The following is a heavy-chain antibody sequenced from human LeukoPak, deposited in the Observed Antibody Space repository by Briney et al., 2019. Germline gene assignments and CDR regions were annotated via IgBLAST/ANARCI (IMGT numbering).Heavy chain of an antibody. D-gene: IGHD3-3*01. Sequence: GRSLRLSCAASGFTFSSYGMHWVRQAPGKGLEWVAVISYDGSNKYYADSVKGRYTISRDNAKNSLYLQMNSLRAEDTALYYCARELPNDFWSGPGFDYWGQGTLVTVSS. V-gene: IGHV3-30*03. J-gene: IGHJ4*02. CDR1: GFTFSSYG. CDR2: ISYDGSNK. CDR3: ARELPNDFWSGPGFDY.